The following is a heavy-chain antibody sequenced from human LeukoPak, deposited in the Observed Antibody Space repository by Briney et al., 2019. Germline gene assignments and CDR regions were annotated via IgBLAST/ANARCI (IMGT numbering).Heavy chain of an antibody. Sequence: PSETLSLTCTVSGGSISSYYWSWIRQHPGKGLEWIGYIYYSGSTYYNPSLKSRVTISVDTSKNQFSLKLSSVTAADTAVYYCARAGTYYYDSSGYPVSYFDYWGQGTLVTVSS. D-gene: IGHD3-22*01. CDR3: ARAGTYYYDSSGYPVSYFDY. V-gene: IGHV4-59*06. J-gene: IGHJ4*02. CDR2: IYYSGST. CDR1: GGSISSYY.